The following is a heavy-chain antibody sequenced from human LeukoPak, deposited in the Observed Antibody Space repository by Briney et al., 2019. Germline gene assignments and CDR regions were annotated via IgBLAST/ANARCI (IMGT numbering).Heavy chain of an antibody. V-gene: IGHV3-7*03. CDR3: ARDQYDTWSRRGNFDS. CDR1: GFTFGKYG. Sequence: GGSLKLSCVASGFTFGKYGMSWVRQAPGKGLEWVANIKLDGSEKNYVDSVKGRFTISRDNTKNSLYLQMNSLRVEDTAVFYCARDQYDTWSRRGNFDSWGQGTLVIVSS. D-gene: IGHD3-3*01. CDR2: IKLDGSEK. J-gene: IGHJ4*02.